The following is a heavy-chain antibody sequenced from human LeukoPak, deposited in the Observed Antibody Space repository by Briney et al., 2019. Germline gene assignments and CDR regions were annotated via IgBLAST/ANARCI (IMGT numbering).Heavy chain of an antibody. V-gene: IGHV1-18*04. CDR3: ARAQYYYDSSGYYYG. D-gene: IGHD3-22*01. CDR2: ISAYNGNT. CDR1: GYTFTGYY. J-gene: IGHJ4*02. Sequence: GASVKVSCKASGYTFTGYYMHWVRQAPGQGLEWMGWISAYNGNTNYAQKLQGRVTMTTDTSTSTAYMELRSLRSDDTAVYYCARAQYYYDSSGYYYGWGQGTLVTVSS.